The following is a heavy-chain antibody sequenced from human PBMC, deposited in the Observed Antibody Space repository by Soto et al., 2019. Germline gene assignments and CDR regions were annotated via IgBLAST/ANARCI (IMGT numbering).Heavy chain of an antibody. CDR3: ARGRRYSYGAPFDY. Sequence: DTLSLTCAVYGGSFSGYYWSWIRQPPGKGLEWIGEINHSGSTNYNPSLKSRVTISVDTSKNQFSLKLSSVTAADTAVYYCARGRRYSYGAPFDYWGQGTLVTVSS. J-gene: IGHJ4*02. CDR2: INHSGST. V-gene: IGHV4-34*01. CDR1: GGSFSGYY. D-gene: IGHD5-18*01.